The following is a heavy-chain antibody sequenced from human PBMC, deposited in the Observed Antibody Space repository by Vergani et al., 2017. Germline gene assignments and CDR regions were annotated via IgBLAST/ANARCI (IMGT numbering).Heavy chain of an antibody. CDR1: GFTFSSYG. V-gene: IGHV3-33*01. Sequence: VQLLESGGGLVQPGGSLRLSCAASGFTFSSYGMHWVRQAPGKGLEWVAVIWYDGSNKYYADSVKGRFTISRDNSKNTLYLQMNSLRAEDTAVYYCARDGVVEWELPWGGFDYWGQGTLVTVSS. CDR2: IWYDGSNK. CDR3: ARDGVVEWELPWGGFDY. D-gene: IGHD1-26*01. J-gene: IGHJ4*02.